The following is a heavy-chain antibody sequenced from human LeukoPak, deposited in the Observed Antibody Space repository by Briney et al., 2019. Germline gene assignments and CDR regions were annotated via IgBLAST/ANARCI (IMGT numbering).Heavy chain of an antibody. CDR2: IYYSGST. CDR3: AREYNNYVDP. J-gene: IGHJ5*02. D-gene: IGHD4-11*01. CDR1: GGSISSHY. Sequence: SETLSLTCTVSGGSISSHYWSWFRQPPGKGLEWIGHIYYSGSTDYSPSLKSRVTISVDTSKNQFSLKLSSVAAADTAVYYCAREYNNYVDPWGQGTLVTVSS. V-gene: IGHV4-59*11.